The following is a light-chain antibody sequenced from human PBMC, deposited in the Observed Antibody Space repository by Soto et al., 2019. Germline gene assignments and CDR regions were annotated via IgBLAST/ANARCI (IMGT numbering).Light chain of an antibody. CDR2: GAS. V-gene: IGKV3-15*01. J-gene: IGKJ1*01. Sequence: TLSVSPGERATLSCRASQSVSSNLAWYQQKPGQAPRLLIYGASTRATGIPARFSGSGSGTEFTLTISSLQSEDFAVYYCQQYNNWLWTFGQGTKVDIK. CDR3: QQYNNWLWT. CDR1: QSVSSN.